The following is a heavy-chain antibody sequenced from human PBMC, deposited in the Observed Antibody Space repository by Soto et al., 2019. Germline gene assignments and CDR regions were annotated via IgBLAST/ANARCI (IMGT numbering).Heavy chain of an antibody. D-gene: IGHD1-26*01. CDR3: ARVGPRRYFQH. V-gene: IGHV4-34*01. CDR1: GGSFSGYY. Sequence: SETLSLTCAVYGGSFSGYYWSWIRQPPGKGLEWIGEINHSGSTNYNPSLKSRVTISVDTSKNQFSLKLSSVTAADTAVYYCARVGPRRYFQHWGQGTLVTVSS. J-gene: IGHJ1*01. CDR2: INHSGST.